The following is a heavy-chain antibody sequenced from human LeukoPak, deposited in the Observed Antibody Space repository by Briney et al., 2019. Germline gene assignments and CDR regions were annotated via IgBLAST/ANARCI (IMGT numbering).Heavy chain of an antibody. CDR3: ARVPFKESGFVFDP. V-gene: IGHV4-59*11. CDR1: GGSISSHY. Sequence: SETLSLTCTVSGGSISSHYWSWIRQPPGKGLEWIGYIYYSGSTNYNPSLKSRVTISVDTSKNQFSLKLSSVTAADTAVYYCARVPFKESGFVFDPWGQGTLVTVPS. D-gene: IGHD3-10*01. J-gene: IGHJ5*02. CDR2: IYYSGST.